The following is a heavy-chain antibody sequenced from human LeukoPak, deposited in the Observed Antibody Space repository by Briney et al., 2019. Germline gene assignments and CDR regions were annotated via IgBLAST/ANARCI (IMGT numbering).Heavy chain of an antibody. CDR1: GFTISSYA. V-gene: IGHV3-23*01. D-gene: IGHD2-21*02. CDR2: ISGSGGST. CDR3: AKDGFCGGDCYYSN. Sequence: PGGSLRLSCAASGFTISSYAMSWVRQAPGKGLEWVSAISGSGGSTYYADSVKGRFTISRDNSKNTLYLQMNSLRAEDTAVYYCAKDGFCGGDCYYSNWGQGTLVTVSS. J-gene: IGHJ4*02.